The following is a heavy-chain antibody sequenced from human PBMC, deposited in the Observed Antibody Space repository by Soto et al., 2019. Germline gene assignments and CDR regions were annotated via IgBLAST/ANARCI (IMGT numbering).Heavy chain of an antibody. CDR2: IHPGFSDT. CDR3: ARDRYYDSSGYYFDY. Sequence: XESLKISCKGSGCSFTTYWIGWVRQMPGKGLEWMGIIHPGFSDTRYSPSFQGQVTISVDTSKNQISLKLSSVTAADTAVYYCARDRYYDSSGYYFDYWGQGTLVTVSS. D-gene: IGHD3-22*01. V-gene: IGHV5-51*01. J-gene: IGHJ4*02. CDR1: GCSFTTYW.